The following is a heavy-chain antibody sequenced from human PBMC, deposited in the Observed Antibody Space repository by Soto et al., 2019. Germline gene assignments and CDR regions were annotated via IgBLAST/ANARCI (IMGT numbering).Heavy chain of an antibody. Sequence: SETLSLTCAVYGRSFSGYYWSWIRQPPGKGLEWIGEINHSGSTNYNPSLKSRVTISVDTSKNHFSLKLSSVTAADTAVYYCARGGVDYYDSSGYYFSPYYFDYWGQGSLVTVSS. CDR1: GRSFSGYY. CDR3: ARGGVDYYDSSGYYFSPYYFDY. V-gene: IGHV4-34*01. J-gene: IGHJ4*02. D-gene: IGHD3-22*01. CDR2: INHSGST.